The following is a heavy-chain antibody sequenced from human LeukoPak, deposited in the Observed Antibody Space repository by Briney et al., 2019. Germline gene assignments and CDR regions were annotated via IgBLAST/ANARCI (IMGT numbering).Heavy chain of an antibody. CDR2: ISYDGSNK. CDR1: GFTFSSYG. V-gene: IGHV3-30*18. D-gene: IGHD5-24*01. CDR3: AKDLGRDGYNYYFDY. J-gene: IGHJ4*02. Sequence: GGSLRLSCAASGFTFSSYGMHWVRQAPGKGLEWVAVISYDGSNKYYADSVKGRFTISRDNSKNTLYLQMNSLRAEDTAVYYCAKDLGRDGYNYYFDYWGQGTLVTVSS.